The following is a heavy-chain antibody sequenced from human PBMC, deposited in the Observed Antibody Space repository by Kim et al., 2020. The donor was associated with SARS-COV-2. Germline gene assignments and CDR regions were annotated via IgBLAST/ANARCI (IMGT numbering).Heavy chain of an antibody. CDR3: ARRRDVFSYPFDY. J-gene: IGHJ4*02. D-gene: IGHD3-10*01. CDR1: GFTFSSYW. CDR2: IDKDGTEQ. Sequence: GGSLRLSCAASGFTFSSYWMTWVRQPPGEGLEWVANIDKDGTEQNYVGSVKGRFTISRDNAKNSLYLQMNSLRAEDTAVYYCARRRDVFSYPFDYWGQGTPVTVSS. V-gene: IGHV3-7*05.